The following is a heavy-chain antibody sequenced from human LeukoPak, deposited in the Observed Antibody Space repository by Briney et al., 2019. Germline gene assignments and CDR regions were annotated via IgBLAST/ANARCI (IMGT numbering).Heavy chain of an antibody. D-gene: IGHD6-19*01. Sequence: PGGSLRLSCAASGFTFTNYWMHWVRQAPGKGLMWVSRVNSDGGGTIYAGSVKGRFTVSRDNTKNSVYLQMSSLRADDTGVYYCARGGLDHAYDIWGQGTMVTVSS. J-gene: IGHJ3*02. CDR3: ARGGLDHAYDI. V-gene: IGHV3-74*01. CDR2: VNSDGGGT. CDR1: GFTFTNYW.